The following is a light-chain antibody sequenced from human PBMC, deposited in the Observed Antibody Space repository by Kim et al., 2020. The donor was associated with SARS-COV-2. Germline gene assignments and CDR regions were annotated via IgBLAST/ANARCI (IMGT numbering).Light chain of an antibody. CDR3: QQYGSWT. CDR1: QSVSSSY. V-gene: IGKV3-20*01. CDR2: GAS. J-gene: IGKJ1*01. Sequence: SLSPGERATLSCRASQSVSSSYLAWYQQKPGQAPRLLIYGASSRATGIPDRFSGSGSGTDFTLTISRLEPEDFAVYYCQQYGSWTFGQGTKVDIK.